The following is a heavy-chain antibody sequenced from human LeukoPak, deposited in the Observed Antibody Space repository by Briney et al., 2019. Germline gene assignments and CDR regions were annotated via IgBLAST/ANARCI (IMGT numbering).Heavy chain of an antibody. CDR2: INHSGST. Sequence: SETLSLTCAVYGGSFSGYYWSWIRQPPGKGLEWIGEINHSGSTNYNPSLKSRVTISVDTSKNQFSLKLSSVTAADTAVYYCARGLSCSSTSCHNWFDPWGQGTLVTVSS. CDR1: GGSFSGYY. CDR3: ARGLSCSSTSCHNWFDP. D-gene: IGHD2-2*01. J-gene: IGHJ5*02. V-gene: IGHV4-34*01.